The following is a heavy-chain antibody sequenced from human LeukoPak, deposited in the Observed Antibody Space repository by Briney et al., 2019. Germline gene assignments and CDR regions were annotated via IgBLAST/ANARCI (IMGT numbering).Heavy chain of an antibody. J-gene: IGHJ4*02. CDR2: SRNKADSYTA. CDR3: ATYSWYRLAY. V-gene: IGHV3-72*01. CDR1: GFTFSDSF. Sequence: GGSLRLFCAASGFTFSDSFMSWVRQAPGKGLEWVGRSRNKADSYTAEYAESAKGRFTISRDESKNSLYLQINSLETEDAAVYYCATYSWYRLAYWGQGSLVTVSS. D-gene: IGHD6-13*01.